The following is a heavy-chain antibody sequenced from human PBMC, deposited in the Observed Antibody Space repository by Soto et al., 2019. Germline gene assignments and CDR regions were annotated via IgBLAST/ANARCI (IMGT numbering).Heavy chain of an antibody. CDR1: GFTFSDYY. Sequence: GGSLRLSCAASGFTFSDYYMSWIRQAPGKGLEWVSYISSSSSYTNYADSVKGRFTISRDNAKNSLYLQMNSLRAEDTAVYYCARDLLEYSSSSPYYYYGMDVWGQGTTVTVSS. J-gene: IGHJ6*02. V-gene: IGHV3-11*06. CDR3: ARDLLEYSSSSPYYYYGMDV. CDR2: ISSSSSYT. D-gene: IGHD6-6*01.